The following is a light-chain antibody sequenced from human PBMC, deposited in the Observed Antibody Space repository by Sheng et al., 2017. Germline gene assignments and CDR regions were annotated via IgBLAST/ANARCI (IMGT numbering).Light chain of an antibody. CDR1: QAISDS. V-gene: IGKV1-NL1*01. J-gene: IGKJ4*01. CDR3: QQRSSWPMA. Sequence: DIQMTQSPSSLSASVGDRVTITCRASQAISDSLAWYQQKPGKTPKLLLYSASKLESGVPSRFSGGGSGTDYTLTISSLQPEDFATYYCQQRSSWPMAFGGGTKVEIK. CDR2: SAS.